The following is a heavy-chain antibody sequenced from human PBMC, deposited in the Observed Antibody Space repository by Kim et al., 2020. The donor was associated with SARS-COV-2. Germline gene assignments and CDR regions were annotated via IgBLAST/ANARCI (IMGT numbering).Heavy chain of an antibody. J-gene: IGHJ3*02. D-gene: IGHD3-22*01. V-gene: IGHV1-2*02. CDR2: INPNSGVT. Sequence: ASVKVSCKTSGYTFTGYYMHWVRQAPGQGLEWMGWINPNSGVTNYAQEFQGRVTMTRDTSISTAYMELSRLRSDDTAVYYCARDRADSSGRRNSFDIWAQGTMVTVSS. CDR1: GYTFTGYY. CDR3: ARDRADSSGRRNSFDI.